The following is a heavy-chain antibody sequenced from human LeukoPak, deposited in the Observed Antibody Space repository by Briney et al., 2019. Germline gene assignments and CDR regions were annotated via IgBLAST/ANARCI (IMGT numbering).Heavy chain of an antibody. D-gene: IGHD3-16*01. CDR2: INHSGST. V-gene: IGHV4-34*01. CDR1: GGSFSGYY. Sequence: SETLSLTCAVYGGSFSGYYWSWIRQPPGKGLEWIGEINHSGSTNYNPSLKSRVTISVDTSKNQFSLKLSSVAAADTAVYYCARAAGGVADYYYYMDVWGKGTTVTVSS. J-gene: IGHJ6*03. CDR3: ARAAGGVADYYYYMDV.